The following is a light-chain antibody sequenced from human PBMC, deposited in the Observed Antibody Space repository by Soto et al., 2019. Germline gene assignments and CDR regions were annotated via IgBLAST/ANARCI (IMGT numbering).Light chain of an antibody. CDR3: AAWDGSLNGWV. CDR2: NSD. V-gene: IGLV1-44*01. Sequence: QPVLTQAPSASGTPGQRVTISCSGSNSNIGSNTVSWYQQVPGTAPKVLIYNSDQRPSGVPDRLSGSKSGTSASLAIGGLQSEDEADYYCAAWDGSLNGWVFGGGTKLTVL. CDR1: NSNIGSNT. J-gene: IGLJ3*02.